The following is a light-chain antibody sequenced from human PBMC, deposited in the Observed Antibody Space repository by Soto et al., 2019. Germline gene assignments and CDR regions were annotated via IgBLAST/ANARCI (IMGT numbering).Light chain of an antibody. CDR1: QSIHTW. CDR2: KAS. CDR3: QQYNTHPYT. J-gene: IGKJ2*01. Sequence: DFQMTQSPSTLSASVGDRVTITCRASQSIHTWLAWYQQKPGRTPKLLIYKASTLESGVPSRFSGSGSGTEFTLTISSMQPDDFATYYCQQYNTHPYTFGQGTKPQIK. V-gene: IGKV1-5*03.